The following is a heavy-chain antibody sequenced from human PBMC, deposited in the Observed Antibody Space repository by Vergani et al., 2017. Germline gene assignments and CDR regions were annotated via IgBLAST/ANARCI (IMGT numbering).Heavy chain of an antibody. Sequence: QVQLVESGGGVVQPGGSLRLSCAASGFTFSSYGMHWVRQAPGKGLEWVAFIRYDGSNKYYADSVKGRFTISRDNSKNTPYLQMNSLRAEDTAVYYCARAGRPYYGDYLSWFDPWGQGTLVTVSS. D-gene: IGHD4-17*01. V-gene: IGHV3-30*02. CDR3: ARAGRPYYGDYLSWFDP. CDR2: IRYDGSNK. CDR1: GFTFSSYG. J-gene: IGHJ5*02.